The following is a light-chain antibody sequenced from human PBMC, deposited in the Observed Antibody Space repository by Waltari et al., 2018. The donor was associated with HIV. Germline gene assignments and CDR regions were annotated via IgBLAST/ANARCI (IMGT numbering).Light chain of an antibody. CDR3: QSYDSSLSGSDVV. Sequence: SCTGSSSNIGAGYDVHWYQQLPGTAPKLLIYGNSNRPSGVPDRFSGSKSGTSASLAITGLQAEDEADYYCQSYDSSLSGSDVVFGGGTELTVL. V-gene: IGLV1-40*01. J-gene: IGLJ2*01. CDR2: GNS. CDR1: SSNIGAGYD.